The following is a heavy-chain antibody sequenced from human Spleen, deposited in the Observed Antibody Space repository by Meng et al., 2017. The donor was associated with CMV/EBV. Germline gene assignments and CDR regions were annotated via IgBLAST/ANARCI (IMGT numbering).Heavy chain of an antibody. J-gene: IGHJ4*02. CDR3: ARVAPCATPSRLSGSPRDMYYYGSGSYQRLCRFDY. Sequence: KGLEWIGESKHSGSTNYNPSLKSRVTISVDTSKNQFSLKLSSVTAADTAVYYCARVAPCATPSRLSGSPRDMYYYGSGSYQRLCRFDYWGQGTLVTVSS. D-gene: IGHD3-10*01. CDR2: SKHSGST. V-gene: IGHV4-34*01.